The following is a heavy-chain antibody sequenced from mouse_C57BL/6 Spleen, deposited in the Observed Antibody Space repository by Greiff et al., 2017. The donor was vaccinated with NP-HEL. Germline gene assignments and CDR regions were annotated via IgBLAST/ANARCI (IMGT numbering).Heavy chain of an antibody. CDR3: TRDSLGSRYYFDY. CDR1: GYTFTDYE. V-gene: IGHV1-15*01. CDR2: IDPETGGT. Sequence: QVQLKQSGAELVRPGASVTLSCKASGYTFTDYEMHWVKQTPVHGLEWIGAIDPETGGTAYNQKFKGKAILTADKSSSTAYMELRSLTSEDSAVYYCTRDSLGSRYYFDYWGQGTTLTVSS. D-gene: IGHD1-1*01. J-gene: IGHJ2*01.